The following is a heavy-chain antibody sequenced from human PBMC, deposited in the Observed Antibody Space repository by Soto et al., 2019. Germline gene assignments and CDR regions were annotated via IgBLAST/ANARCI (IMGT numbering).Heavy chain of an antibody. CDR1: GFTFSSYG. CDR3: ARDNLSGDYRTNHFDY. J-gene: IGHJ4*02. CDR2: IWYDGSNK. Sequence: QVPLVESGGGVVQPGRSLRLSCAASGFTFSSYGMHGVRQAPGKGLEWVAVIWYDGSNKYYADSVKGRFTISRDNSKNTLYLQMNSLRAEDTAVYYCARDNLSGDYRTNHFDYWGQGTLVTVSS. V-gene: IGHV3-33*01. D-gene: IGHD4-17*01.